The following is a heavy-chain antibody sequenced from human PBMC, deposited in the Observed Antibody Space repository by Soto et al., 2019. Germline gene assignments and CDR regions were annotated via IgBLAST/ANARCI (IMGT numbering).Heavy chain of an antibody. J-gene: IGHJ6*02. CDR3: ALWGFRDGNNSKYNYSGMDV. Sequence: VQLVQSGAEVKKPGSSVKLSCKASGGTFNRYTISWVRQAPGQGLEWMGGIIPIFGTANYAQKSQGRVAIIADESTSAAYMELRSLRSEDTAVYYCALWGFRDGNNSKYNYSGMDVWGQGTTVTVS. V-gene: IGHV1-69*01. CDR1: GGTFNRYT. D-gene: IGHD1-1*01. CDR2: IIPIFGTA.